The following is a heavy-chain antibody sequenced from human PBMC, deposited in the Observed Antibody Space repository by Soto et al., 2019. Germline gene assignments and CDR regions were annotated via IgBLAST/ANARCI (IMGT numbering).Heavy chain of an antibody. Sequence: VASVKVSCKASGYTFTGYYMHWVRQAPGQGLEWMGWINPNSGGTNYAQKFQGWVTMTRDTSISTAYMELSRLRSDDTAVYYCARAGNWNYVGYYGMDVWGQGTTVTVSS. CDR1: GYTFTGYY. V-gene: IGHV1-2*04. J-gene: IGHJ6*02. CDR3: ARAGNWNYVGYYGMDV. D-gene: IGHD1-7*01. CDR2: INPNSGGT.